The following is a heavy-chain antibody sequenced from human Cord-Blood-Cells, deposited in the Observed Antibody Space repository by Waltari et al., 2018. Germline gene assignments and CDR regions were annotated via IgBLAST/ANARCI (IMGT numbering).Heavy chain of an antibody. CDR1: GGTFSSYA. CDR2: IIAVFGKA. D-gene: IGHD6-6*01. J-gene: IGHJ4*02. CDR3: AREHRSGQLVTEFDY. Sequence: QVQLVQSGAEVKKPGSSVKVSCKASGGTFSSYAISWVRQAPGQGLEWMGGIIAVFGKANYAQKCQGRVTITADESTSTAYVELSSLRSGDTAVYYCAREHRSGQLVTEFDYWGQGTLVTVSS. V-gene: IGHV1-69*01.